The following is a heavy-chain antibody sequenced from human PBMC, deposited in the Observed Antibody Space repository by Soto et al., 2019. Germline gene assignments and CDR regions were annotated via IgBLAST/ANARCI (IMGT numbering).Heavy chain of an antibody. CDR3: VIGLDVVVITGPENDAFDI. D-gene: IGHD3-22*01. CDR2: ISAYNGNT. Sequence: ASVKVSCKASGYTFTSYGISWVRQAPGQGLEWMGWISAYNGNTNYAQKLQGRVTMTTDTSTSTAYMELRSLRSDDTAVYYCVIGLDVVVITGPENDAFDIWGQGTMVTVSS. V-gene: IGHV1-18*01. J-gene: IGHJ3*02. CDR1: GYTFTSYG.